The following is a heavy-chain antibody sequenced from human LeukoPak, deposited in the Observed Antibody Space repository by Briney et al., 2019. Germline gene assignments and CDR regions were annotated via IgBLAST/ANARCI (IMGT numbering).Heavy chain of an antibody. Sequence: GGSLRLSCAASGFTVSSSYMSWVRQAPGKGLEWVSVIYSGGSTYYADSVKGRFTISRDNSKNTLYLQMNSLRAEDTAVYYCARDRGLTGYFDYWGQGTLVTVSS. CDR2: IYSGGST. J-gene: IGHJ4*02. CDR3: ARDRGLTGYFDY. V-gene: IGHV3-66*01. D-gene: IGHD7-27*01. CDR1: GFTVSSSY.